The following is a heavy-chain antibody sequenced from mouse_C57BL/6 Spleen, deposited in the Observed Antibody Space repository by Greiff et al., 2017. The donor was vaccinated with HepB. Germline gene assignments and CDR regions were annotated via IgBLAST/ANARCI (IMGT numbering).Heavy chain of an antibody. V-gene: IGHV14-1*01. D-gene: IGHD4-1*01. J-gene: IGHJ3*01. CDR2: IDPEDGDT. Sequence: VQLQHSGAELVRPGASVKLSCTASGFNIKDYYMHWVKQRTEQGLEWIGRIDPEDGDTEYAPKFQGKATMTADTSSNTAYRQLSSLTSEDTAVYYCTTDCNWSWFAYWGQGTLVTVSA. CDR1: GFNIKDYY. CDR3: TTDCNWSWFAY.